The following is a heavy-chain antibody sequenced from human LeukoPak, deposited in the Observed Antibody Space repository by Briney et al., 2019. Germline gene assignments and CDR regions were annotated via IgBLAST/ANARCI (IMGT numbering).Heavy chain of an antibody. D-gene: IGHD1-1*01. CDR2: TERSSNTI. V-gene: IGHV3-48*04. Sequence: GGSLRLSCAASGFTFSSYAMSWVRQAPGKGLEWISYTERSSNTIYYADSVRGRFTISRDSAKNSLYLQMNSLRAEDTAVYFCADNLSRWGQGTLVTVSS. CDR1: GFTFSSYA. CDR3: ADNLSR. J-gene: IGHJ4*02.